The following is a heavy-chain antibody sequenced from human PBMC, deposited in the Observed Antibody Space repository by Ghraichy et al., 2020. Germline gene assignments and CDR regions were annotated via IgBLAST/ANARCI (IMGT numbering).Heavy chain of an antibody. CDR2: ISIDGRRQ. CDR3: AKDGDGDSWSSLDY. Sequence: GGSLRLSCTAPGFNFRNHAMHWVRQAPGKGLEWVAVISIDGRRQHYADSVTGRFSISRDRSENTLDLQMDSLRPEDTGVYYCAKDGDGDSWSSLDYWGQGTLVTVSS. CDR1: GFNFRNHA. J-gene: IGHJ4*02. D-gene: IGHD6-13*01. V-gene: IGHV3-30*18.